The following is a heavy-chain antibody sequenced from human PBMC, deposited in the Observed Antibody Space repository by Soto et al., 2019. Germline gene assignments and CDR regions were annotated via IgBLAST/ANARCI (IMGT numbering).Heavy chain of an antibody. J-gene: IGHJ4*02. Sequence: GSLRLSCAASGFTFSSYGMHWVRQAPGKGLEWVAVISYDGSNKYYADSVKGRFTISRDNSKNTLYLQMNSLRAEDTAVYYCAKDSSSWYGSPRLTYWGQGTLVTVSS. CDR3: AKDSSSWYGSPRLTY. CDR1: GFTFSSYG. D-gene: IGHD6-13*01. CDR2: ISYDGSNK. V-gene: IGHV3-30*18.